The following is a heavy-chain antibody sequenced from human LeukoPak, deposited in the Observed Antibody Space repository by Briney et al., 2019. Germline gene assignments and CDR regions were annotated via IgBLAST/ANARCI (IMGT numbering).Heavy chain of an antibody. Sequence: PGRSLRLSCAASEFTFNSYGMHWVRQAPGKGLEGVAVISNDGNNKYYADSVKGRFTISRDNSKNTLFLQMNSLRAEDTAVYYCAKPYYYGSGANYFDYWGQGTLVTVSS. V-gene: IGHV3-30*18. CDR3: AKPYYYGSGANYFDY. CDR1: EFTFNSYG. J-gene: IGHJ4*02. CDR2: ISNDGNNK. D-gene: IGHD3-10*01.